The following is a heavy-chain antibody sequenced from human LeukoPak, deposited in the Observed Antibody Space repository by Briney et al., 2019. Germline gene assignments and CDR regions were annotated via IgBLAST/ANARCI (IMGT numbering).Heavy chain of an antibody. D-gene: IGHD4-23*01. CDR3: ARDLDGFLTPFFFDY. J-gene: IGHJ4*02. CDR1: GGSISSSSYY. CDR2: IYYSGST. V-gene: IGHV4-39*02. Sequence: SETLSLTCTVSGGSISSSSYYWGWIRQPPGKGLEWIGSIYYSGSTYYNPSLKSRVTISVDTSKNQSSLKLSSVTAADTAVYYCARDLDGFLTPFFFDYWGQGTLVTVSS.